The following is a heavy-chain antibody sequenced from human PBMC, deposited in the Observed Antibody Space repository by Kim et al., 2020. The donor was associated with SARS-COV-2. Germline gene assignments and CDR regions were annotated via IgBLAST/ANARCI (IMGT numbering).Heavy chain of an antibody. V-gene: IGHV4-39*07. J-gene: IGHJ4*02. Sequence: SETLSLTCTVSGCFISSSSYYWGWIRQPPGKGLEWIGSIYYSGSTYYNPTLKSQVTISVDTSKNQFSLKLRSVAAADTAVYYCARVRSREHDYWGQVTLVTVSS. D-gene: IGHD6-13*01. CDR3: ARVRSREHDY. CDR2: IYYSGST. CDR1: GCFISSSSYY.